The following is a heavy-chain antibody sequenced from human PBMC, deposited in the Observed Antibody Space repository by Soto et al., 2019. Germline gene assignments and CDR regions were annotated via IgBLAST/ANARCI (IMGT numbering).Heavy chain of an antibody. D-gene: IGHD6-13*01. CDR3: ARDQGVAAAGITWFDP. Sequence: SDTLSLTCTVSGASMNSYHWSWIRQPAGKGLEWIGHIHSSGSTNYNPSLKSRVTMSVDTSKNQFSLRLMSLTAADTAVYSCARDQGVAAAGITWFDPWGQGSLVTVSS. J-gene: IGHJ5*02. V-gene: IGHV4-4*07. CDR2: IHSSGST. CDR1: GASMNSYH.